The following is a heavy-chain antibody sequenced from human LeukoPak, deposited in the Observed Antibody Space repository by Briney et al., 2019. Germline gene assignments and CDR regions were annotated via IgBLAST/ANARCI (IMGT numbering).Heavy chain of an antibody. J-gene: IGHJ6*03. CDR1: GGTFSSYA. CDR3: ARDGLAGYYYYYTDV. Sequence: ASVKVSCKASGGTFSSYAISWVRQAPGQGLEWMGGIIPIFGTANYAQKFQGRVTITTDESTSTAYMELSSLRSEDTAVYYCARDGLAGYYYYYTDVWGKGTTVTVSS. CDR2: IIPIFGTA. D-gene: IGHD3-10*01. V-gene: IGHV1-69*05.